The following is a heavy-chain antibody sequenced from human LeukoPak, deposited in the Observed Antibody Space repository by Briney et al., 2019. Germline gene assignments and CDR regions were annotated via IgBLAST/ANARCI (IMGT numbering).Heavy chain of an antibody. CDR1: GFTFDDYA. CDR3: AKVSYDSSGPFDY. Sequence: GRSLRLSRAASGFTFDDYAMHWVRQAPGKGLEWVSGISWNSGSIGYADSVKGRFTISRDNAKNSLYLQMNSLRAEDTALYYCAKVSYDSSGPFDYWGQGTLVTVSS. CDR2: ISWNSGSI. V-gene: IGHV3-9*01. J-gene: IGHJ4*02. D-gene: IGHD3-22*01.